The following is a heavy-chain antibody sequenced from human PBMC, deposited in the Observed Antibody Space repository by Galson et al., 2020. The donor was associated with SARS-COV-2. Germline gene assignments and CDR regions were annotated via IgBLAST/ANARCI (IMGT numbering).Heavy chain of an antibody. CDR1: GFTFKSHA. D-gene: IGHD6-19*01. CDR3: ARDGQSSSGWAFDY. CDR2: IFYDGSDK. V-gene: IGHV3-33*01. Sequence: GVSLKISCAASGFTFKSHAMHWVRQAPGKGLEWVAQIFYDGSDKYYVDSVKGRFTISRDDSENTVYLQMNNLRADDSAVYFCARDGQSSSGWAFDYWGQGTLVTVSS. J-gene: IGHJ4*02.